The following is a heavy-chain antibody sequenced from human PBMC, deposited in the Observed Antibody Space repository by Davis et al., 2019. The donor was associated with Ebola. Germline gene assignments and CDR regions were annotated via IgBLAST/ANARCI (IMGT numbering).Heavy chain of an antibody. CDR1: GGTFSSYA. V-gene: IGHV1-69*04. Sequence: SVKVSCKASGGTFSSYAISWVRQAPGQGLEWMGRIIPILGIANYAQKFQGRVTITAGKSTSTAYMELSSLRSEDTAVYYCARDTAVSTVTTDWGQGTLVTVSS. J-gene: IGHJ4*02. CDR2: IIPILGIA. CDR3: ARDTAVSTVTTD. D-gene: IGHD4-17*01.